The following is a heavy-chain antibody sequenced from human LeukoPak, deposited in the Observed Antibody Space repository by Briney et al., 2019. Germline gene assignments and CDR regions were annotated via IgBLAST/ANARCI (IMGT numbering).Heavy chain of an antibody. J-gene: IGHJ6*02. D-gene: IGHD4-23*01. CDR1: GGTFSSYA. CDR3: ARPTYLNSAGLYYYYYGMDV. V-gene: IGHV1-69*13. CDR2: IIPIFGTA. Sequence: SVKVSCKASGGTFSSYAISWVRQAPGQGLEWMGGIIPIFGTANYAQKFQDRVTITADESTSTAYMELSSLRSEDTAVYYCARPTYLNSAGLYYYYYGMDVWGQGTTVTVSS.